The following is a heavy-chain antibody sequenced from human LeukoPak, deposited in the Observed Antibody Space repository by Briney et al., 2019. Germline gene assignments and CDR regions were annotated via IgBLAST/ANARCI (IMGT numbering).Heavy chain of an antibody. V-gene: IGHV3-30-3*01. J-gene: IGHJ6*02. Sequence: GGSLRLSCAASGFTFSRYSMHWVRQAPGKGLEWVAVIPNEGSNKYYADSVKGRFTISGDNSKNTLYLQMNSLRAEDTAVYYCARDPYFDSSGYYDDYNYALDVWGQGTTVTVSS. CDR3: ARDPYFDSSGYYDDYNYALDV. CDR1: GFTFSRYS. D-gene: IGHD3-22*01. CDR2: IPNEGSNK.